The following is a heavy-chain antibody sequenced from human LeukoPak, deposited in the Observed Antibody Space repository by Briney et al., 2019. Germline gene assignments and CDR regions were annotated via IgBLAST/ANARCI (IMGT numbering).Heavy chain of an antibody. Sequence: GASVKVSCKASGGTFSSYAISWVRQAPGQGLEWMGGIIPIFGTANYAQKFQGRVTITTDESTSTAYMELSSLRSEDTAVYYCARTNYYGSGSYYKNYYYYYYMDVWGKGTTVTVSS. CDR1: GGTFSSYA. CDR3: ARTNYYGSGSYYKNYYYYYYMDV. J-gene: IGHJ6*03. D-gene: IGHD3-10*01. V-gene: IGHV1-69*05. CDR2: IIPIFGTA.